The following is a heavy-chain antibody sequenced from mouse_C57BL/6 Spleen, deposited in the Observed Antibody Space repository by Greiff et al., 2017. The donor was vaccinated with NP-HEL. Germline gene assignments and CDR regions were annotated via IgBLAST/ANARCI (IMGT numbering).Heavy chain of an antibody. J-gene: IGHJ3*01. CDR3: ARGDYDRAWFAY. D-gene: IGHD2-4*01. V-gene: IGHV1-26*01. CDR2: INPNNGGT. Sequence: VQLQQSGPELVKPGASVKISCKASGYTFTDYYMNWVKQSHGKSLEWIGDINPNNGGTSYNQKFKGKATLTVDKSSSTAYMELRSLTSEDSAVYYCARGDYDRAWFAYWGQGTLVTVSA. CDR1: GYTFTDYY.